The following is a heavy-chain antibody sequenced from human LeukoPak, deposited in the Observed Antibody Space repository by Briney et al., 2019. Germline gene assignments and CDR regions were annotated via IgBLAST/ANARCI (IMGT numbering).Heavy chain of an antibody. CDR1: GFTFSSYS. J-gene: IGHJ4*02. CDR2: ISSSSSYI. Sequence: GGSLRLSCAASGFTFSSYSMNWVRQAPGKGLEWVSSISSSSSYIYYADSVKGRFTISRDNAKNSLYLQMNSLRAEDTAVYYCARLDRGYSGYGRLDYWGQGTLVTVSS. V-gene: IGHV3-21*01. D-gene: IGHD5-12*01. CDR3: ARLDRGYSGYGRLDY.